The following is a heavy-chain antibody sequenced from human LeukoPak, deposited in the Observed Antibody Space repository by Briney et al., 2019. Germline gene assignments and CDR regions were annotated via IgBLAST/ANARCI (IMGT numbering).Heavy chain of an antibody. J-gene: IGHJ4*02. CDR3: ARVLHAASWRSYDY. Sequence: ASETLSRTCTISGGSVSNSLYYWSWIRQPPGRGREWIGYIYYNGDTDYNPSLKSRVIISLDTSSNQFSLRLNSMTAADTAVYYCARVLHAASWRSYDYWGQGSLVTVSS. CDR1: GGSVSNSLYY. V-gene: IGHV4-61*01. CDR2: IYYNGDT. D-gene: IGHD5-18*01.